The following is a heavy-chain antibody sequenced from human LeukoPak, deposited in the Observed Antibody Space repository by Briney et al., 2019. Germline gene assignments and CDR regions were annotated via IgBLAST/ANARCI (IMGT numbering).Heavy chain of an antibody. Sequence: SGTLSLTCTVSGGSISSSSYYWGWIRQPPGKGLEWIGSIYYSGSTYYNPSLKSRVTISVDTSKNQFSLKLSSVTAADTAVYYCARHLSSVRGVPEYYFDYWGQGTLVTVSS. D-gene: IGHD3-10*01. J-gene: IGHJ4*02. CDR3: ARHLSSVRGVPEYYFDY. CDR1: GGSISSSSYY. CDR2: IYYSGST. V-gene: IGHV4-39*01.